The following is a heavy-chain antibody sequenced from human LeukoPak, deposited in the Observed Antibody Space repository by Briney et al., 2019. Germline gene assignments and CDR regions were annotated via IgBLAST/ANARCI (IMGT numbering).Heavy chain of an antibody. V-gene: IGHV3-21*01. J-gene: IGHJ6*02. D-gene: IGHD2-15*01. CDR2: ISSSSSYI. CDR3: AREEIVVVVAATRYHYGMDV. Sequence: GGSLRLSCAASGFTFSSYSMNWVRQAPGKGLEWVSSISSSSSYIYYADSVKGRFTISRDNAKNSLYLQMNSLRAEDTAVYYCAREEIVVVVAATRYHYGMDVWGQGTTVNVSS. CDR1: GFTFSSYS.